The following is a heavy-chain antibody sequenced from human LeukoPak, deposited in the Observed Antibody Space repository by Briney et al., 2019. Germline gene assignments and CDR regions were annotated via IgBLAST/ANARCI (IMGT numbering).Heavy chain of an antibody. D-gene: IGHD5-12*01. CDR2: FDPGDGAT. CDR1: GYTLTELS. Sequence: GASVKVSCKVSGYTLTELSMHWVRQAPGKGLEWMGGFDPGDGATIYAQKFQGRVTMTEDTSTDTAYMELSSLRSEDTAVYYCATVVLYSGYYFDYWGQGTLVTVSS. J-gene: IGHJ4*02. V-gene: IGHV1-24*01. CDR3: ATVVLYSGYYFDY.